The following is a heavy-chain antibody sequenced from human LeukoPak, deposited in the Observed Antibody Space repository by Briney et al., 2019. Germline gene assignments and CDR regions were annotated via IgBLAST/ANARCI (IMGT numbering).Heavy chain of an antibody. CDR2: IYYSGST. CDR1: GGSISSGDYY. J-gene: IGHJ4*02. D-gene: IGHD2-21*02. Sequence: SQTLSLTCTVSGGSISSGDYYWSWIRQPPGKGLEWIGYIYYSGSTYYNPSLKSRVTISVDTSKNQFSLKLSSVTAADTAVYYCAREGRYCGGDCYSGIDYWGQGTLVTVSS. V-gene: IGHV4-30-4*01. CDR3: AREGRYCGGDCYSGIDY.